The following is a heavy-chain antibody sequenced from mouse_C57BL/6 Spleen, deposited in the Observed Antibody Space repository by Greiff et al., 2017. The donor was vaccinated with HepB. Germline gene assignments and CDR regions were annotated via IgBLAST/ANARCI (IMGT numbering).Heavy chain of an antibody. CDR2: IDPEDGET. V-gene: IGHV14-2*01. CDR1: GFNIKDYY. D-gene: IGHD3-3*01. Sequence: DVKLQESGAELVKPGASVKLSCTASGFNIKDYYMHWVKQRTEQGLEWIGRIDPEDGETKYAPKFQGKATITADTSSNTAYLQLSSLTSEDTAVYYCDRTPTLGYFDYWGQGTTLTVSS. CDR3: DRTPTLGYFDY. J-gene: IGHJ2*01.